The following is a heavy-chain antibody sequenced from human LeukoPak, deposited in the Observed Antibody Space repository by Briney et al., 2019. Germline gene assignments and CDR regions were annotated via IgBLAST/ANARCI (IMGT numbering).Heavy chain of an antibody. J-gene: IGHJ5*02. CDR3: AKDGEVVDTTMVISNWFDP. CDR1: GFTFSSYA. D-gene: IGHD5-18*01. V-gene: IGHV3-23*01. Sequence: GGSLRLSCAASGFTFSSYAMSWVRQAPGKGLEWVSAISGSGGSTYYADSVKGRFTISRDNSKNTLYLQMNSLRAEDTAVYYCAKDGEVVDTTMVISNWFDPWGQGTLVTVSS. CDR2: ISGSGGST.